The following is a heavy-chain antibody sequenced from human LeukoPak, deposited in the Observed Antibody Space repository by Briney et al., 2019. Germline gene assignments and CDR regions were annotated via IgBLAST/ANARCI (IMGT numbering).Heavy chain of an antibody. CDR2: IYYSGST. D-gene: IGHD3-3*01. V-gene: IGHV4-31*03. CDR1: GGSISSGGYY. Sequence: SETLSLTCTVSGGSISSGGYYWSWIRQHPGKGLEWIGYIYYSGSTYYNPSLKSRVTISVDTSKNQFSLKLSSVTAADTAVYFCARSDSLYYGFWSGYYPSYFDYWGQGTLVTVSS. CDR3: ARSDSLYYGFWSGYYPSYFDY. J-gene: IGHJ4*02.